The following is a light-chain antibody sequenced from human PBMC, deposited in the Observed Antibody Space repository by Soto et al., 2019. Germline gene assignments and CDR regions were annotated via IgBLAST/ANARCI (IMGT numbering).Light chain of an antibody. J-gene: IGLJ3*02. CDR3: VLYMGNAISV. Sequence: QAVVTQEPSFSVSPGGTVTLTCGLNSGSVSAGHYPSWYQQTPGQAPRTLIYDTNTLSSGVPDRFSGSILGNKAALTITGAQADDESDYYCVLYMGNAISVFGGGTQLTVL. CDR2: DTN. CDR1: SGSVSAGHY. V-gene: IGLV8-61*01.